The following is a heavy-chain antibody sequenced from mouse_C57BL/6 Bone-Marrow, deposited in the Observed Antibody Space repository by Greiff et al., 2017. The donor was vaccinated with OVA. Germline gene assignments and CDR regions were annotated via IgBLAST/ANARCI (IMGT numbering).Heavy chain of an antibody. CDR3: ARDGYHWYFDV. CDR2: IDPSDSYT. CDR1: GYTFTSYW. D-gene: IGHD2-3*01. J-gene: IGHJ1*03. V-gene: IGHV1-69*01. Sequence: QVQLQQPGAELVMPGASVKLSCKASGYTFTSYWMHWVKQRLGQGLEWIGEIDPSDSYTNYNQKFKGKSTLTVDKSSSTAYMQLSSLTSEDSAVYYCARDGYHWYFDVWGTGTTVTVSS.